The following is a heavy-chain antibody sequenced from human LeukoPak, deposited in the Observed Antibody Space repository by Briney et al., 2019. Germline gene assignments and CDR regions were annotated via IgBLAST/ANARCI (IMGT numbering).Heavy chain of an antibody. CDR1: GFTFSSYW. J-gene: IGHJ6*02. D-gene: IGHD1-14*01. CDR2: ISGDGGTT. Sequence: PGGSLRLSCAASGFTFSSYWMHWVRQAPGKGLEWVSLISGDGGTTYYADSVKGRFTISRDNSENSLYLQVNSLRTEDTALYYCTIITRPGVLYYYYGMDVWGQGTTVTVSS. CDR3: TIITRPGVLYYYYGMDV. V-gene: IGHV3-43*02.